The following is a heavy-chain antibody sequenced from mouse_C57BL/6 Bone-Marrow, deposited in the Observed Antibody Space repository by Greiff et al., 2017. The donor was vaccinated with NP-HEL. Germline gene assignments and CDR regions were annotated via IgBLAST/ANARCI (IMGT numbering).Heavy chain of an antibody. V-gene: IGHV5-12*01. Sequence: EVKVVESGGGLVQPGGSLKLSCAASGFTFSDYYMYWVRQTPEKRLEWVAYISNGGGSTYYPDTVKGRFTISRDNAKNTLYLQMSRLKSEDTAMYYCARQKNYGSSYGYFDVWGTGTTVTVSS. CDR1: GFTFSDYY. D-gene: IGHD1-1*01. CDR2: ISNGGGST. J-gene: IGHJ1*03. CDR3: ARQKNYGSSYGYFDV.